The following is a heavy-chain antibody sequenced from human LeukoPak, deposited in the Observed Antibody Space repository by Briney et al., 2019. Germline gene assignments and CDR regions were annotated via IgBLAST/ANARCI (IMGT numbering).Heavy chain of an antibody. D-gene: IGHD3-10*01. J-gene: IGHJ4*02. V-gene: IGHV3-30*18. CDR3: AKELYPMVRGVAFDY. CDR1: GFTFSSYG. CDR2: IWYGGSNK. Sequence: PGRSLRLSCAASGFTFSSYGMHWVRQAPGKGLEWVAVIWYGGSNKYYADSVKGRFTISRDNSKNTLYLQMNSLRAEDTAVYYCAKELYPMVRGVAFDYWGQGTLVTVSS.